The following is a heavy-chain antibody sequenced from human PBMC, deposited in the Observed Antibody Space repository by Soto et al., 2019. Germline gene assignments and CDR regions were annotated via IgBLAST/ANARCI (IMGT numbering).Heavy chain of an antibody. J-gene: IGHJ5*02. D-gene: IGHD3-10*01. CDR1: GYSFTTYC. V-gene: IGHV5-10-1*01. CDR3: ARHYGSGSYYTGEDWLDP. CDR2: IDPSDSYT. Sequence: GESLKISCKGSGYSFTTYCISWVRQMPGKGLEWMGRIDPSDSYTNYSPSFQGHVTISADKSISTAFLQWSSLKASDTAMYYCARHYGSGSYYTGEDWLDPWGQGTQVTVSS.